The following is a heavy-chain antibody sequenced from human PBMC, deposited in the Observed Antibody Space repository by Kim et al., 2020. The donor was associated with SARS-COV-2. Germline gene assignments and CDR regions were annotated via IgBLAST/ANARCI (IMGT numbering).Heavy chain of an antibody. J-gene: IGHJ6*02. CDR2: ISSSSSYI. V-gene: IGHV3-21*01. CDR1: GFTFSSYS. CDR3: ACREAAYGMDV. Sequence: GGSLRLSCVASGFTFSSYSMNWVRQAPGKGLEWVSSISSSSSYIYYADSVKGRFTISRDNAKNSLYLQMNSLRAEDTAVYYCACREAAYGMDVWGQGTTVTVSS. D-gene: IGHD1-26*01.